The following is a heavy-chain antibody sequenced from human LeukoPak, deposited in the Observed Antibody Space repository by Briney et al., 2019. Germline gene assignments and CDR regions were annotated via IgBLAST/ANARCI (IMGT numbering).Heavy chain of an antibody. D-gene: IGHD2-2*02. J-gene: IGHJ5*02. CDR1: GGSISSSSYY. Sequence: SETLSLTCTVSGGSISSSSYYWGWIRQPPGKGLEWIGSIYYSGSTYYNPSLKSRVTISADTSKNQFSLKLSSVTAADTAVYYCARQTIVVVPAAIRWDWFDPWGQGTLVTVSS. CDR3: ARQTIVVVPAAIRWDWFDP. V-gene: IGHV4-39*01. CDR2: IYYSGST.